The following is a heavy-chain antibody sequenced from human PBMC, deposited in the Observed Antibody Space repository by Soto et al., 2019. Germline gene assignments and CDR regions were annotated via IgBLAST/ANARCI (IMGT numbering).Heavy chain of an antibody. D-gene: IGHD3-22*01. CDR1: GYTFTSYG. CDR2: ISAYNGNT. CDR3: ARDRQMGSGYYYFDY. V-gene: IGHV1-18*04. Sequence: ASVKVSCKASGYTFTSYGISWVRQAPGQGLEWMGWISAYNGNTNYAQKLQGRVTMTTDTSTSTAYMELRSLRSDDTAVYYCARDRQMGSGYYYFDYWGQGTLVTVSS. J-gene: IGHJ4*02.